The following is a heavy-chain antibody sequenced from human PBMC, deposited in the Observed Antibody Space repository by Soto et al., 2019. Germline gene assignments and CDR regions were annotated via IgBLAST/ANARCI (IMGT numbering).Heavy chain of an antibody. V-gene: IGHV4-34*01. J-gene: IGHJ4*02. D-gene: IGHD1-1*01. Sequence: SETLSLPCAVYGGSFNGYYWTWIRQPPGKGPEWIGDINHSGSTNYNPSLKSRVTISVDTSKNQFSLKLRSVTAADMAVFYCARAPDNYYFDSWGQGTLVTVSS. CDR2: INHSGST. CDR1: GGSFNGYY. CDR3: ARAPDNYYFDS.